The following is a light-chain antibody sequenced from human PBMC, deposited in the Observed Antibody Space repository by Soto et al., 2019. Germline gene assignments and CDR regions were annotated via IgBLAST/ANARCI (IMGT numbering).Light chain of an antibody. CDR2: WAS. CDR1: QSVLYSSSNKNY. CDR3: QQYYSTPTWA. J-gene: IGKJ1*01. V-gene: IGKV4-1*01. Sequence: DIVMTQSPDSRAVSLGERATINCKSSQSVLYSSSNKNYLAWYQQKPGQPPKLLIYWASTRESGVPDRFRGSGSGTDFTLTISSLQAEDVAVYYCQQYYSTPTWAFGQGTKVEIK.